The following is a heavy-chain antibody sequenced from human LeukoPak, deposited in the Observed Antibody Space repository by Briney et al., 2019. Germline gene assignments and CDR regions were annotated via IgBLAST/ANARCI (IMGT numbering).Heavy chain of an antibody. D-gene: IGHD2-2*01. CDR3: AREWGRSRRFDP. J-gene: IGHJ5*02. CDR1: GGSISSGDYY. V-gene: IGHV4-30-4*08. CDR2: IYYSGST. Sequence: SETLSLTCTVSGGSISSGDYYWSWIRQPPGKGLEWIGYIYYSGSTYYNPSLKSRVTISIDMSKNQFSLKLSSVTAADTAVYYCAREWGRSRRFDPWGQGTLVTVSS.